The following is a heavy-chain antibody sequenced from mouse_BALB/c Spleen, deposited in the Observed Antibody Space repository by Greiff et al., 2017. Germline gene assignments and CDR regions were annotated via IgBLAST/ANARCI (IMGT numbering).Heavy chain of an antibody. Sequence: EVQLVESGAELVRSGASVKLSCTASGFNIKDYYMHWVKQRPEQGLEWIGWIDPENGDTEYAPKFQGKATMTADTSSNTAYLQLSSLTSEDTAVYYCNAPSFTTGFAYWGQGTLVTVSA. J-gene: IGHJ3*01. V-gene: IGHV14-4*02. CDR3: NAPSFTTGFAY. CDR2: IDPENGDT. D-gene: IGHD2-12*01. CDR1: GFNIKDYY.